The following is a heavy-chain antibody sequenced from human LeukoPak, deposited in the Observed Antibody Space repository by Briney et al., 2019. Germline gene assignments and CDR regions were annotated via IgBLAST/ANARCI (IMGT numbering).Heavy chain of an antibody. CDR3: AKVRGYSGYGYFDY. D-gene: IGHD5-12*01. CDR1: GFTVTTNC. CDR2: ISGSGDST. V-gene: IGHV3-23*01. Sequence: GGSLRLSCAASGFTVTTNCMSWVRQAPGKGLEWVSVISGSGDSTYYADPVKGRFTISRDNSKNTLYLQMKSLRVEDTAVYYCAKVRGYSGYGYFDYWGQGTLVTVSS. J-gene: IGHJ4*02.